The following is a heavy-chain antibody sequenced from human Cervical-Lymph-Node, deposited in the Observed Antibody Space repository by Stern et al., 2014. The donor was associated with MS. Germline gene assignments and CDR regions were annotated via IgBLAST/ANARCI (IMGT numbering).Heavy chain of an antibody. CDR3: AKDLGGNAFDY. D-gene: IGHD4-23*01. CDR1: GFSFSDYG. V-gene: IGHV3-30*18. CDR2: ISYDGTHK. J-gene: IGHJ4*02. Sequence: QVQLVESGGGVVQPGTSLRLSCEASGFSFSDYGIHWVRQAPGKALEWVAVISYDGTHKSYADSLKGRVTISRDNSKNTLSLQMSSLRSDDTAVYYCAKDLGGNAFDYWGQGTLVTVSS.